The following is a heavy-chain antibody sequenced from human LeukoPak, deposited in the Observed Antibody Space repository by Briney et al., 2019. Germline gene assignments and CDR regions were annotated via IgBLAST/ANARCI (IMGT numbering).Heavy chain of an antibody. J-gene: IGHJ4*02. D-gene: IGHD3-10*01. CDR3: ARVADYGSGSHLFDY. CDR1: GYTFSNYD. V-gene: IGHV1-18*01. CDR2: ISAHNVNT. Sequence: ASVKVSCTASGYTFSNYDITWVRQAPGQGLEWMGWISAHNVNTKYAQNLQGRVTMITDTSTSTAYMELRSLRSDDTAVYYCARVADYGSGSHLFDYGGQGTLVTVSS.